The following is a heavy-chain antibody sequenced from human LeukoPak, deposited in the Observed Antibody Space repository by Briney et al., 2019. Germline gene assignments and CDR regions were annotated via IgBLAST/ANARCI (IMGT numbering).Heavy chain of an antibody. D-gene: IGHD4-17*01. Sequence: GASVKVFCKASGYTFTFYGISWVRQAPGQGLEWMGWISAYNGKTNYAQKIQGRVTMTTDRSTSTAYMELRSLRSDDTAVYYCARDTIWGMGRGRRNDYGDPRYFDFWGQGTLLTVSS. CDR1: GYTFTFYG. J-gene: IGHJ4*02. V-gene: IGHV1-18*01. CDR2: ISAYNGKT. CDR3: ARDTIWGMGRGRRNDYGDPRYFDF.